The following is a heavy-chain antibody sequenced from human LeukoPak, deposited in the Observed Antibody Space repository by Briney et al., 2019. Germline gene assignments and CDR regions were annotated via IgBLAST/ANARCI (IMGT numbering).Heavy chain of an antibody. CDR1: GGSISSYY. CDR2: IYYSGST. V-gene: IGHV4-59*08. J-gene: IGHJ5*02. Sequence: SETLSLTCTVSGGSISSYYWSWIRQPPGKGLEWIGYIYYSGSTNYNPSLKSRVTISVDTSKNQFSLELSSVTAADTAVYYCARSRCGGDCYSLGWFDPWGQGTLVTVSS. D-gene: IGHD2-21*02. CDR3: ARSRCGGDCYSLGWFDP.